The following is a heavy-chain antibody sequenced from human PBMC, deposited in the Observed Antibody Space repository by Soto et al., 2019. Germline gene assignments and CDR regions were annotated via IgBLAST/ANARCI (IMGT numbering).Heavy chain of an antibody. CDR2: INAGNGNT. CDR1: GYTFTSYA. J-gene: IGHJ4*02. D-gene: IGHD2-15*01. Sequence: QVQLVQSGAEVKKPGASVKDSCKASGYTFTSYAMHWVRQAPGQRLEWMGWINAGNGNTKYSQKIQGRVTITRDTSASKAYMELSRLRSEDTAVYYCARGPGGPDGPGDYWGQGTLVTVSS. V-gene: IGHV1-3*01. CDR3: ARGPGGPDGPGDY.